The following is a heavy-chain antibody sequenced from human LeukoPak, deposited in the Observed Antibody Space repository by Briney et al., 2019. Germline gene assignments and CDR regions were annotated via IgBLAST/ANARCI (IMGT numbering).Heavy chain of an antibody. CDR2: INPKSRGT. Sequence: ASVKVSCKASEYTFTGYYIHWVRQAPGQGDEWMGWINPKSRGTDYAQKFRGRVTLTRDKPISTVYMELNALRSDDTAVYYCARGACLTYYYDRSGLFSFDYWGQGTLVTVSS. CDR3: ARGACLTYYYDRSGLFSFDY. J-gene: IGHJ4*02. CDR1: EYTFTGYY. D-gene: IGHD3-22*01. V-gene: IGHV1-2*02.